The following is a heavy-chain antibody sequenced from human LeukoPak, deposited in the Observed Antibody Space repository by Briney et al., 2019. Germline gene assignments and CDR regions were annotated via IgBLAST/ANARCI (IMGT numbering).Heavy chain of an antibody. V-gene: IGHV3-23*01. J-gene: IGHJ6*04. Sequence: GGTLTLSCAASGFTFSIHGMNWVRQAPGKGLEWVSGIGPSGVITYYADSVKGRFTISRDNAKNSLYLQMNSLRAEDTAVYYCAELGITMIGGVWGKGTTVTISS. D-gene: IGHD3-10*02. CDR2: IGPSGVIT. CDR1: GFTFSIHG. CDR3: AELGITMIGGV.